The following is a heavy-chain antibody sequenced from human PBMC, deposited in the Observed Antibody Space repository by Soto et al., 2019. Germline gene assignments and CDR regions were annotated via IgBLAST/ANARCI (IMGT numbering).Heavy chain of an antibody. CDR1: GFIFTSYA. CDR3: AGGLLVGDTGAY. D-gene: IGHD2-21*02. CDR2: ISGSGGKT. Sequence: GGSLRLSCEASGFIFTSYALSWVRQAPGRGLEWVSAISGSGGKTYYADAVKGRFIISRDNSKNTLYLQLNSLRAEDTAVYYCAGGLLVGDTGAYCSQGALVTVYS. J-gene: IGHJ4*02. V-gene: IGHV3-23*01.